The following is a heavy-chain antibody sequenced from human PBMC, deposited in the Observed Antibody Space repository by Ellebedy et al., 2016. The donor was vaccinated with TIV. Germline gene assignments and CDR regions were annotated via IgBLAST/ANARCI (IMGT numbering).Heavy chain of an antibody. D-gene: IGHD3-22*01. CDR1: GFTFSSYA. Sequence: GGSLRLSCAASGFTFSSYAMSWVRQAPGKGLEWVSAISGSGGSTYYADSVKGRFTIARDNSKNTLYLQMNSLRAEDTAVYYCARDWNYYDSSGYLYWGQGTLVTVSS. J-gene: IGHJ4*02. V-gene: IGHV3-23*01. CDR2: ISGSGGST. CDR3: ARDWNYYDSSGYLY.